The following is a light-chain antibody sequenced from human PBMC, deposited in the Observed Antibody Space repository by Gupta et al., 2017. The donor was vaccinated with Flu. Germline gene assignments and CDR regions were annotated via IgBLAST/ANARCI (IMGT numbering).Light chain of an antibody. J-gene: IGKJ1*01. Sequence: PATLSLSPGERATLSGRASQSARSYLAWYQQTPGQGPRLLIYDVSNRATGIPARFSGSGSGTDFTLTITNLEPEDSAVYYCQQRSNWPWTFGQGTKVEIK. CDR1: QSARSY. CDR3: QQRSNWPWT. CDR2: DVS. V-gene: IGKV3-11*01.